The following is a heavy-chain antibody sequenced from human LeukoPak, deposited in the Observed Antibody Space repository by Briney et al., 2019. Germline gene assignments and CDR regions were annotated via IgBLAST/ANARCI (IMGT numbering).Heavy chain of an antibody. CDR3: ARVEIVLMVYAINY. D-gene: IGHD2-8*01. J-gene: IGHJ4*02. CDR1: GGSFSGYY. CDR2: INHSGST. V-gene: IGHV4-34*01. Sequence: SSETLSLTCAVYGGSFSGYYRSWIRQPPGKGLEWIGEINHSGSTNYNPSLKSRVTISVDTTKNQFSLKLSSVTAADTAVYYCARVEIVLMVYAINYWGQGTLVTVSS.